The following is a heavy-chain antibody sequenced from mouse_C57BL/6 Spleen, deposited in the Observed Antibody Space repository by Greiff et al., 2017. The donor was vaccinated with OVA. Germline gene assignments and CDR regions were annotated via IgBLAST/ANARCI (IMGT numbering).Heavy chain of an antibody. V-gene: IGHV1-15*01. Sequence: VQLQQSGAELVRPGASVTLSCKASGYTFTDYEMHWVKQTPVHGLEWIGAIDPETGGTAYNQKFKGKAILTADKSSSTAYMELRSLTSEDSAVYYGTRLGYSKAWCAYWGQGTLVTVSA. CDR3: TRLGYSKAWCAY. CDR2: IDPETGGT. CDR1: GYTFTDYE. D-gene: IGHD2-5*01. J-gene: IGHJ3*01.